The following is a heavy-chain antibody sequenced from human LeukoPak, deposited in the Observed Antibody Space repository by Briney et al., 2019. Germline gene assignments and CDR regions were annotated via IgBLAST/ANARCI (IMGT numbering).Heavy chain of an antibody. D-gene: IGHD5-18*01. V-gene: IGHV1-46*01. CDR3: ARTESERENTAMVDYYYYGMDV. Sequence: GASVKVSCKASGYTFTSYYMHWVRQAPGQGLEWMGIINPSGGSTSYAQKFQGRVIMTRDTSTSTVYMELSSLRSEDTAVYYCARTESERENTAMVDYYYYGMDVWGKGTTVTVSS. CDR2: INPSGGST. J-gene: IGHJ6*04. CDR1: GYTFTSYY.